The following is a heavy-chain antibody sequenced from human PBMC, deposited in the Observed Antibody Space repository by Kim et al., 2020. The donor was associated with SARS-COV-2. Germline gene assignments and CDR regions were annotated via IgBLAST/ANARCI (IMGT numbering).Heavy chain of an antibody. J-gene: IGHJ5*02. V-gene: IGHV5-51*01. CDR3: ARAGITMVRGPTFDP. Sequence: PPFQGQVTISADKSISTAYLQWSSLKASDTAMYYCARAGITMVRGPTFDPWGQGTLVTVSS. D-gene: IGHD3-10*01.